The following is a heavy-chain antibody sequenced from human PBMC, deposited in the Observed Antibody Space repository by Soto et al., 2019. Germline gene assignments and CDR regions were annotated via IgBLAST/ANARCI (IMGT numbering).Heavy chain of an antibody. CDR3: ASLHGARFDP. J-gene: IGHJ5*02. CDR2: ISSSGYT. Sequence: QVQLQESGPGLVKPSETRSLTCTVSGGSISTNYWSWIRQPPGKGLEWIGYISSSGYTNYNASLKSRITISIDTSNNQFSLKLTSVTAADTAVYYSASLHGARFDPWGRGTLVTVSS. D-gene: IGHD4-17*01. CDR1: GGSISTNY. V-gene: IGHV4-4*08.